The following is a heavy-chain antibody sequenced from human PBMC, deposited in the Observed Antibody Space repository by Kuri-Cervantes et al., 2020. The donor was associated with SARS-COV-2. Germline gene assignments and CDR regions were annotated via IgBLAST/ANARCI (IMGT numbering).Heavy chain of an antibody. D-gene: IGHD2-2*02. CDR1: GFLFSASA. V-gene: IGHV3-73*01. Sequence: GESLKISCEVSGFLFSASAIHWVRQASGKGLEWVGRVRGKANNYATAYAASVKGRFTISRDDSKNMAYLQMHSLKTEDTAVYYCTTDGGGIGYCSSTSCYTRFDYWGQGTLVTVSS. CDR2: VRGKANNYAT. J-gene: IGHJ4*02. CDR3: TTDGGGIGYCSSTSCYTRFDY.